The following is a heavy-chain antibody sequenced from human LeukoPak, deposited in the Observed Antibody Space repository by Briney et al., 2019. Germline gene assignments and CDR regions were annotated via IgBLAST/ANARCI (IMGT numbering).Heavy chain of an antibody. CDR3: AGVSQPQQPLDY. CDR2: IDGSGRTT. V-gene: IGHV3-48*03. J-gene: IGHJ4*02. CDR1: GFTFNTYE. Sequence: GGSLRLSCAASGFTFNTYEINWVRQAPGKGLECLSYIDGSGRTTYYADSVKGRFTLVRDNAKNSVYLQMNSPRVEDTAVYYCAGVSQPQQPLDYWGQGTLVTVSP. D-gene: IGHD6-13*01.